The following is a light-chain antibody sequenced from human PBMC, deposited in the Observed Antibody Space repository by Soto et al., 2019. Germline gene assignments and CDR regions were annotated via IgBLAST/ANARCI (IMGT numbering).Light chain of an antibody. Sequence: QSVLTQPPSVSGAPGQRVTISCTGNGSNIGASYDVHWYQQLPGSAPRLLIYANRNRPAGVSDRFSGSKSDTSASLVISGLQADDEADYYCQSYDRSLSGWIFGTGTKATVL. CDR2: ANR. V-gene: IGLV1-40*01. CDR1: GSNIGASYD. J-gene: IGLJ1*01. CDR3: QSYDRSLSGWI.